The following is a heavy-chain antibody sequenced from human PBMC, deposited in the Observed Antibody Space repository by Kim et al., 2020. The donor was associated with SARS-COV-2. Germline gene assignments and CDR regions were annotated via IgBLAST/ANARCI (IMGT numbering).Heavy chain of an antibody. V-gene: IGHV3-53*01. CDR2: IYINGNT. CDR1: GFTVSSNY. CDR3: ANCLGAPLVDY. D-gene: IGHD1-26*01. Sequence: GGSLRLSCAASGFTVSSNYMSWVRQAPGKGLEWVSVIYINGNTYYADSVKGRFTISRDISKNSLYLEMTNLRAEDTAVYYCANCLGAPLVDYWGQGTLVT. J-gene: IGHJ4*02.